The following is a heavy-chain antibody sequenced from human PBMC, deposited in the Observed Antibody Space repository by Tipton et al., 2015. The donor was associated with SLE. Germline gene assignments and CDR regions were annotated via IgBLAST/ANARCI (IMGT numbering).Heavy chain of an antibody. D-gene: IGHD4-11*01. CDR2: IYHSGST. CDR3: ARDRLHGWFDP. J-gene: IGHJ5*02. Sequence: LRLSCAVSGGSISSGGYSWSWIRQPPGKGLEWIGYIYHSGSTYYNPSLKSRVTISVDRSKNQFSLKLSSVTAADTAVYYCARDRLHGWFDPWGQGTLVTVSS. V-gene: IGHV4-30-2*01. CDR1: GGSISSGGYS.